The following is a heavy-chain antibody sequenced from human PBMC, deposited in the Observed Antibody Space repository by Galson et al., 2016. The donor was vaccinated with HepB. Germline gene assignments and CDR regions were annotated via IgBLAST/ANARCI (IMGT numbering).Heavy chain of an antibody. CDR2: IKQDGSET. D-gene: IGHD2-21*01. Sequence: SLRLSCAASGFIFRSYWMTWVRQAPGKGLEWVANIKQDGSETYYVDSVKGRFTISRDNAKNSLYLQMNSLRAEDTAVYYCAVIGDVSRDWGQGILVTVSS. J-gene: IGHJ4*02. CDR3: AVIGDVSRD. CDR1: GFIFRSYW. V-gene: IGHV3-7*01.